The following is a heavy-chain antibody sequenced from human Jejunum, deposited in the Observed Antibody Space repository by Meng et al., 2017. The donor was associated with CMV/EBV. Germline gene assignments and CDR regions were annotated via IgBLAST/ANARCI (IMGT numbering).Heavy chain of an antibody. CDR3: ARVVYSSGTGSRYFDY. CDR2: IYSGGST. Sequence: SGFPVSSNYMTWVRQAPGKGLEWVSVIYSGGSTYYTDSVKGRFTISRDDSRNTLYLQMSGLRDKDTAVYYCARVVYSSGTGSRYFDYWGQGTLVTVSS. CDR1: GFPVSSNY. J-gene: IGHJ4*02. V-gene: IGHV3-53*01. D-gene: IGHD6-19*01.